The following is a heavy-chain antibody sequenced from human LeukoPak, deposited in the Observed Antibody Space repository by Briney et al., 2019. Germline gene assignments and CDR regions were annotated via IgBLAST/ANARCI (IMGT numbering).Heavy chain of an antibody. J-gene: IGHJ1*01. CDR1: GGSISSDDYY. D-gene: IGHD3-22*01. CDR3: ARRRYYDSTGYLD. CDR2: IYYRGST. V-gene: IGHV4-39*01. Sequence: PSETLSLTCTVSGGSISSDDYYWGWIRQPPGKGLEWIGDIYYRGSTYYNPSLKSRVSISIDTSNNQFSLTLNSVTAADTALYFCARRRYYDSTGYLDWGQGTLVTVSS.